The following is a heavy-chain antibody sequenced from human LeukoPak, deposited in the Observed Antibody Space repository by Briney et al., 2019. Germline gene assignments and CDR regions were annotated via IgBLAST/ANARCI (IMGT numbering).Heavy chain of an antibody. CDR1: GYTFTGYY. CDR2: INPNSGGT. V-gene: IGHV1-2*02. J-gene: IGHJ6*03. Sequence: ASVTVSCTASGYTFTGYYMHWVRQAPGQGLEWMGWINPNSGGTNYAQKFQGRVTMTRDTSISTAYMELSRLRSDDTAVYYCARDLDTYYYYMDVWGKGTTVTVSS. CDR3: ARDLDTYYYYMDV.